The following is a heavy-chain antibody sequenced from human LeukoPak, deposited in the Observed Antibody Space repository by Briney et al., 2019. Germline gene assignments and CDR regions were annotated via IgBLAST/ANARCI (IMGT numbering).Heavy chain of an antibody. CDR1: GFTVSSNY. CDR3: ARGYSSGWYGCPFDY. V-gene: IGHV3-53*01. CDR2: IYSGGST. Sequence: GGSLRLSCAASGFTVSSNYMSWVRQAPGKGLECVSVIYSGGSTYYADSVKGRFTISRDNSKNTLYLQMNSLRAEDTAVYYCARGYSSGWYGCPFDYWGHGTLVTVSS. J-gene: IGHJ4*01. D-gene: IGHD6-19*01.